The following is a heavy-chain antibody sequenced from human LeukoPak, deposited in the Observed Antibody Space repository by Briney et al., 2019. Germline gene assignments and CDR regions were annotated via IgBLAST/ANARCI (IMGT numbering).Heavy chain of an antibody. Sequence: GGSLRLSCTASGFTFSIFGMHWVRQAPGKGLEWVAFIRYDGTNKYYADSVKGRFTISRDNSKNTLYLQMNSLRAEDTAVYYCAKDNIRIVVAGTIDYWGQGTLVTVSS. CDR3: AKDNIRIVVAGTIDY. J-gene: IGHJ4*02. CDR1: GFTFSIFG. CDR2: IRYDGTNK. D-gene: IGHD6-19*01. V-gene: IGHV3-30*02.